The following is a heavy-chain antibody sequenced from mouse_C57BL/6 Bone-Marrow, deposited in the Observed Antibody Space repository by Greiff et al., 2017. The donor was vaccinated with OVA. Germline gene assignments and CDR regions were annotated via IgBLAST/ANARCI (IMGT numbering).Heavy chain of an antibody. CDR2: IDPSDSYT. D-gene: IGHD1-1*01. J-gene: IGHJ3*01. CDR3: ARFDYGSSPAWFAY. CDR1: GYTFTSYW. Sequence: VQLQQPGAELVKPGASVKLSCKASGYTFTSYWMQWVKQRPGPGLEWIGAIDPSDSYTNYNQKFKGKAPLTVDTYSCTAYMQLSSLTSEDSAVYYCARFDYGSSPAWFAYWGQGTLVTVSA. V-gene: IGHV1-50*01.